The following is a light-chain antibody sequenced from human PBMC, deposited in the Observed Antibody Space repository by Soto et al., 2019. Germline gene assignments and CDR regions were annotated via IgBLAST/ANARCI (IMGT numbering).Light chain of an antibody. CDR3: QQSYRSPWT. J-gene: IGKJ1*01. Sequence: DIQMTQSPSSLSASLGDTATIXXRASQSISTYLTWYQQKPGQAPKVXISDASTLQSGVPSRFSGSGGGTDFTLTISSLQPEDLATYYCQQSYRSPWTFGQGTKVDIK. V-gene: IGKV1-39*01. CDR2: DAS. CDR1: QSISTY.